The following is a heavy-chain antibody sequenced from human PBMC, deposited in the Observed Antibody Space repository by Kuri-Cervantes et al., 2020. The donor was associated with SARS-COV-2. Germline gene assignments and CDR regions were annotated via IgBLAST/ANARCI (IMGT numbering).Heavy chain of an antibody. D-gene: IGHD3-22*01. CDR1: GVTFSSYS. V-gene: IGHV3-21*01. J-gene: IGHJ4*02. CDR2: ISSSSSYI. CDR3: ATVSDYYDSSGYFLDFDY. Sequence: GGSLRLSCAASGVTFSSYSMNWVHHAPVKGLEWVSSISSSSSYIYYADSGKGRFTISRDNAKNSLYLQMNSLRAEDTAVYYCATVSDYYDSSGYFLDFDYWGQGTLVTVSS.